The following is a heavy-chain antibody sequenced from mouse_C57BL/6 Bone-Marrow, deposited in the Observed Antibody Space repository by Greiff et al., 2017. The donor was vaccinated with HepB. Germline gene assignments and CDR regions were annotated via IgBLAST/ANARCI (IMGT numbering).Heavy chain of an antibody. J-gene: IGHJ1*03. CDR2: INPSNGGT. Sequence: VQLQQPGTELVKPGASVKLSCKASGYTFTSYWMHWVKQRPGQGLEWIGNINPSNGGTNYNEKFKSKATLTVDKSSSTAYMQLSSLTSEDSAVYYCARSTTVVVHWYFDVWGTGTTVTVSS. CDR3: ARSTTVVVHWYFDV. V-gene: IGHV1-53*01. D-gene: IGHD1-1*01. CDR1: GYTFTSYW.